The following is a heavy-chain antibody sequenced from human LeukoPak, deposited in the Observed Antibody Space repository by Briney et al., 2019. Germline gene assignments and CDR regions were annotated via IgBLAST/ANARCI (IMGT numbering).Heavy chain of an antibody. CDR3: AKDWHTVTSFDY. Sequence: GRSLRLSCAASGFTFGSYGMHWVRQAPGKGLEWVAVISYDGRSKYYVDSVKGRFTISRDNSMNTLYLQMNSLRAEDTAVYYCAKDWHTVTSFDYWGQGTLVTVSS. V-gene: IGHV3-30*18. D-gene: IGHD4-17*01. CDR1: GFTFGSYG. CDR2: ISYDGRSK. J-gene: IGHJ4*02.